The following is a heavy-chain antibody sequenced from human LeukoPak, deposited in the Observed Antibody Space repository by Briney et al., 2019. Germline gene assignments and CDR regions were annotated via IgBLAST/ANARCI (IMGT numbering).Heavy chain of an antibody. CDR2: IYYSGST. CDR3: AEITVASSHYYDSSGYYYGAVFDY. Sequence: SETLSLTCTVSGGSISSSSYYWGWIRQPPGKGLEWIGSIYYSGSTYYNPSLKSRVTISVDTSKNQFSLKLSSVTAADTAVYYCAEITVASSHYYDSSGYYYGAVFDYWGQGTLVTVS. D-gene: IGHD3-22*01. J-gene: IGHJ4*02. CDR1: GGSISSSSYY. V-gene: IGHV4-39*01.